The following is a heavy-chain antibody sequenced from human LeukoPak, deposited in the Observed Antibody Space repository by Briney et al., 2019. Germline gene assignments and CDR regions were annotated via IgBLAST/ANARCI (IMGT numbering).Heavy chain of an antibody. Sequence: GGSLRLSCAASGFTFSSSAMSWVRQAPGKGLEWVSAISGSGGSTYYADSVKGRFTISRDNSKNTLYLQMNSLRAEDTAVYYCTKGTIWLPFDYWGQGTLVTVSS. V-gene: IGHV3-23*01. CDR1: GFTFSSSA. CDR2: ISGSGGST. D-gene: IGHD5-18*01. CDR3: TKGTIWLPFDY. J-gene: IGHJ4*02.